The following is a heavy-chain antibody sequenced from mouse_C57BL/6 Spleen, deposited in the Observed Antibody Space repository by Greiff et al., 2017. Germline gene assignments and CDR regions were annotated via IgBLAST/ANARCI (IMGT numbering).Heavy chain of an antibody. Sequence: VQLQQSGPELVKPGASVKISCKASGYTFTDYYMNWVKQSHGKSLEWIGDINPNNGGTSYNQKFKGKATLTVDKSSSTAYMELRSLTSEDSAVYYCARRTSGTVYYFDYWGQGTTRTVSS. CDR2: INPNNGGT. D-gene: IGHD4-1*01. CDR1: GYTFTDYY. V-gene: IGHV1-26*01. CDR3: ARRTSGTVYYFDY. J-gene: IGHJ2*01.